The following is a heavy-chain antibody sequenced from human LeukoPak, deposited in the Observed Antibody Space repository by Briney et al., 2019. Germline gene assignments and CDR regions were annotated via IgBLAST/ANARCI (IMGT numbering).Heavy chain of an antibody. CDR2: ISSSSSTI. V-gene: IGHV3-48*01. CDR3: ARIGLGYCSSTSCMRSYYYYYMDV. Sequence: GGSLRLSCAASGFTFSSYSMNWVRQAPGKGLEWVSYISSSSSTIYYADSVKGRFTISRDNAKNSLYLQMNSLRAEDTAVYYCARIGLGYCSSTSCMRSYYYYYMDVWGKGTTVTISS. CDR1: GFTFSSYS. D-gene: IGHD2-2*01. J-gene: IGHJ6*03.